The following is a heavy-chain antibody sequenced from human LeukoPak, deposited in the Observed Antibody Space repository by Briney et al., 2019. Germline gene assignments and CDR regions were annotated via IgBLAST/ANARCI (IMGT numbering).Heavy chain of an antibody. CDR3: ARRRSGTSRAWYYYAMDV. CDR1: VFSFTNYW. CDR2: IYPGDSDT. V-gene: IGHV5-51*01. Sequence: KIGESPKISCKASVFSFTNYWIAWVRQTPENGLEWMGIIYPGDSDTKYNPSFQGQVTISADKSISTAYLQWSSLKASDTAMYYCARRRSGTSRAWYYYAMDVWGQGTTVTVSS. J-gene: IGHJ6*02.